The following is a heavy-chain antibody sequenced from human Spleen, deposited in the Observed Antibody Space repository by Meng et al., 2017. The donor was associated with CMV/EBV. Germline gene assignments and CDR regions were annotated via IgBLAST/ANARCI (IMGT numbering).Heavy chain of an antibody. Sequence: GSISSGYYYWSWIRQPPGKGLEWIGYIYYSGSTYYNPSLKSRVTISVDTSKNQFSLKLSSVTAADTAVYYCASESCSSTSCTSGFDPWGQGTLVTVSS. CDR1: GSISSGYYY. CDR2: IYYSGST. V-gene: IGHV4-30-4*08. CDR3: ASESCSSTSCTSGFDP. J-gene: IGHJ5*02. D-gene: IGHD2-2*01.